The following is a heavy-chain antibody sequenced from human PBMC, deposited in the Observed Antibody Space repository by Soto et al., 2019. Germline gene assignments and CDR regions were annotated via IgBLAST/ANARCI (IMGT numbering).Heavy chain of an antibody. D-gene: IGHD3-16*02. CDR1: GFTFSSYW. CDR3: ARDAGVLRLGELSLNYFDY. CDR2: IKQDGSEK. Sequence: GGSLRLSCAASGFTFSSYWMSWVRQAPGKGLEWVANIKQDGSEKYYVDSVKGRFTISRDNAKNSLYLQMNSLRAEDTAVYYCARDAGVLRLGELSLNYFDYWGQGTLVTVSS. J-gene: IGHJ4*02. V-gene: IGHV3-7*05.